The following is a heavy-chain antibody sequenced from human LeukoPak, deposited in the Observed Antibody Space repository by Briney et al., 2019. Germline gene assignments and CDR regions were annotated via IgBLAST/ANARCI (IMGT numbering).Heavy chain of an antibody. J-gene: IGHJ3*02. V-gene: IGHV1-69*05. CDR3: ARDPGQNYYGSGTYDAFDI. D-gene: IGHD3-10*01. CDR1: GGTFISYA. CDR2: IIPIFGTA. Sequence: GASVKVSCKASGGTFISYAISWVRQAPGQGVEWMGGIIPIFGTANYAQKFQGRVTITTDESTSTAYMELSSLRSEDTAVYYCARDPGQNYYGSGTYDAFDIWGQGTMVTVSS.